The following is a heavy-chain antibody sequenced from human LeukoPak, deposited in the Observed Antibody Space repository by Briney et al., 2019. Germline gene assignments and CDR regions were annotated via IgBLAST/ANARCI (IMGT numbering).Heavy chain of an antibody. CDR2: IYYSGST. CDR3: ARVRGYDILTGYYYYYYGMDV. V-gene: IGHV4-61*08. D-gene: IGHD3-9*01. CDR1: GGSINSGDYF. Sequence: PSETLSLTCTVSGGSINSGDYFWTWIRQPPGKGLEWIGHIYYSGSTNYNPSLKSRVTISVDTSKNQFSLKLSSVTAADTAVYYCARVRGYDILTGYYYYYYGMDVWGQGTTVTVSS. J-gene: IGHJ6*02.